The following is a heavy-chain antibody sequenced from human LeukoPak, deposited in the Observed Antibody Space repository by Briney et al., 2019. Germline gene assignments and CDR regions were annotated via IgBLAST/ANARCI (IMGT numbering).Heavy chain of an antibody. J-gene: IGHJ4*02. CDR2: IYYSGST. V-gene: IGHV4-59*08. D-gene: IGHD3-22*01. CDR3: ARRAVSSGYYYFDY. CDR1: GGSISSYY. Sequence: PSETLSLTCTVSGGSISSYYWSWIRQPPGKGLEWIGYIYYSGSTNYNPSLKSRVTISVDTSKNQFSLKLSSVTAADTAVYYCARRAVSSGYYYFDYWGQGTLVTVSS.